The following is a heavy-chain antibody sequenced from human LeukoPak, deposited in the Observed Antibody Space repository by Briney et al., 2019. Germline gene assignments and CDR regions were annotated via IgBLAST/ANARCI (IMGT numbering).Heavy chain of an antibody. Sequence: SVKVSCKVSGYTLTELSMHWVGQAPGKGLEWMGGFDPEDGETIYAQKFQGTLTMTEDTSTDTAYMELSSLRSEDTAVYYCATDSYYYGSGSYYNPVYWGQGTLVTVSS. CDR3: ATDSYYYGSGSYYNPVY. V-gene: IGHV1-24*01. CDR2: FDPEDGET. J-gene: IGHJ4*02. D-gene: IGHD3-10*01. CDR1: GYTLTELS.